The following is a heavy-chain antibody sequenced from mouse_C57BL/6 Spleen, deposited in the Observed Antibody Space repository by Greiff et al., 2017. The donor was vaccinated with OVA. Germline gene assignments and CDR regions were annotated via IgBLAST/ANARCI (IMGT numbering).Heavy chain of an antibody. CDR2: IRNKANNHAT. CDR1: GFTFSDAW. J-gene: IGHJ2*01. CDR3: TYKERCGY. V-gene: IGHV6-6*01. Sequence: EVKLMESGGGLVQPGGSMKLSCAASGFTFSDAWMDWVRQSPEKGLEWVAEIRNKANNHATYYAESVKGRFTISRDDSKSSVYLQMNSVRAEDTVIYYCTYKERCGYWGQGTTRTVSS.